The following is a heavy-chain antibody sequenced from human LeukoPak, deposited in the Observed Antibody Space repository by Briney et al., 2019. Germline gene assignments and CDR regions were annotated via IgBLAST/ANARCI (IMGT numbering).Heavy chain of an antibody. CDR2: INPNSGGT. Sequence: GASVKVSCKASGYTFTGYYMHWVRQAPGQGLEWMGRINPNSGGTNYAQKFQGRVTMTRDTSISTAYMELSRLRSDDTAVYYCARNVPAVFRSVWFDPWGQGTLVTVSS. V-gene: IGHV1-2*06. D-gene: IGHD2-2*01. J-gene: IGHJ5*02. CDR1: GYTFTGYY. CDR3: ARNVPAVFRSVWFDP.